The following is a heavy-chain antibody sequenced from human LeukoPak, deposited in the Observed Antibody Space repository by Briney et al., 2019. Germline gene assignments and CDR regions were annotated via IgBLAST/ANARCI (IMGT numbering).Heavy chain of an antibody. V-gene: IGHV3-9*01. J-gene: IGHJ4*02. D-gene: IGHD6-19*01. CDR1: GFTFSSYA. Sequence: GGSLRLSCAASGFTFSSYAMSWVRQAPGKPLEWVSGISWNSGSIGYADSVKGRFTISRDNAKNSLYLQMNSLRAEDTALYYCAKDAAPYSSGPTHYWGQGTLVTVSS. CDR3: AKDAAPYSSGPTHY. CDR2: ISWNSGSI.